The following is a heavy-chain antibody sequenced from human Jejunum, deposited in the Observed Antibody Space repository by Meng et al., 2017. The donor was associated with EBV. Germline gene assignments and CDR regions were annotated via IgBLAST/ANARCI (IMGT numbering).Heavy chain of an antibody. CDR3: AKRETSGWYDL. D-gene: IGHD6-19*01. J-gene: IGHJ5*01. CDR1: GFIVSNSY. V-gene: IGHV3-53*01. CDR2: IYSDSTT. Sequence: EVQLVDSGGGLTQPGGSLRLSCAASGFIVSNSYFSWVRQAPGKGLEWVSVIYSDSTTHYADSVKGRFTMSRDNSKSTLFLQMDSLRAEDTAIYYCAKRETSGWYDLWGQGTLVTVSS.